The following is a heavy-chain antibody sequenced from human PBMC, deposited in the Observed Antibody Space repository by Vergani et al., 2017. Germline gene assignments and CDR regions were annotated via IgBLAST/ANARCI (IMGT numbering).Heavy chain of an antibody. CDR2: IIPILGIA. CDR1: GGTFSSCT. D-gene: IGHD2-2*01. CDR3: ARAASKVVVPAAMYNWFDP. Sequence: QVQLVQSGAEVKKPGSSVKVSCKASGGTFSSCTISWVRQAPGQGLEWMGRIIPILGIANYAQKFQGRVTITADKSTSTAYMELSSLRSEDTAVYYCARAASKVVVPAAMYNWFDPWGQGTLVTVSS. J-gene: IGHJ5*02. V-gene: IGHV1-69*02.